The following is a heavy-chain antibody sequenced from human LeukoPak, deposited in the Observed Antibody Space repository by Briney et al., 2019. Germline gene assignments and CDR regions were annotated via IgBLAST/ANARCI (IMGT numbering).Heavy chain of an antibody. CDR1: GGTFSSYA. Sequence: ASVKVSCKASGGTFSSYAISWVRQAPGQGLEWMGRIIPILGIANYAQKFQGRVTITADKSTSTAYMELSSLRSEDTAVYYCARSEVDIVATMDWFDPWGQGTLVTVSS. V-gene: IGHV1-69*04. CDR2: IIPILGIA. D-gene: IGHD5-12*01. J-gene: IGHJ5*02. CDR3: ARSEVDIVATMDWFDP.